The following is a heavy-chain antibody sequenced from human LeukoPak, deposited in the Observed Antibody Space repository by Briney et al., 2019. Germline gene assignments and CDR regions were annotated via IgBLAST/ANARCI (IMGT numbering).Heavy chain of an antibody. D-gene: IGHD6-13*01. Sequence: ASVKVSCKAFGYTFTSNYMHWVRQAPGKGLEWMGGFDPEDGETIYAQKFQGRVTMTRNTSISTAYMELRSLRSEDTAVYYCAREQQLGPYYNHYMDVWGKGTTVTISS. V-gene: IGHV1-24*01. CDR1: GYTFTSNY. CDR3: AREQQLGPYYNHYMDV. CDR2: FDPEDGET. J-gene: IGHJ6*03.